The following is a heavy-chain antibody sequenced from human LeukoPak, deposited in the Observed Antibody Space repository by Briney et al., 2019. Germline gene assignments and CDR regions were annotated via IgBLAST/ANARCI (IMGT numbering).Heavy chain of an antibody. J-gene: IGHJ4*02. CDR1: GFTFSTYT. CDR2: ISSSSTTI. D-gene: IGHD4-17*01. CDR3: ARVYGDYFHY. V-gene: IGHV3-48*01. Sequence: GGSLRLSCAASGFTFSTYTMNWVRQAPRKGLEWISYISSSSTTIYYADSVKGRFTISRDNAKNSLYLQMNSLRAEDTAVYYCARVYGDYFHYWGQGTLVTVSS.